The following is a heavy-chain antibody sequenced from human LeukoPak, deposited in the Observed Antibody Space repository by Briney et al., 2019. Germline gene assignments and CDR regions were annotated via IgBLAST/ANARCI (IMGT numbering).Heavy chain of an antibody. J-gene: IGHJ1*01. V-gene: IGHV3-9*01. CDR3: ATYSTRNAREFQS. CDR2: ITWGRDNL. CDR1: GFIFDDYA. Sequence: GGSLRLSCAVSGFIFDDYAMHWVRQAPGKGLEWVSGITWGRDNLAYAASVKGRFTISRDNAKMSLYLQMNSLRVEDTAVYYCATYSTRNAREFQSWGQGTLVTVSS. D-gene: IGHD4-11*01.